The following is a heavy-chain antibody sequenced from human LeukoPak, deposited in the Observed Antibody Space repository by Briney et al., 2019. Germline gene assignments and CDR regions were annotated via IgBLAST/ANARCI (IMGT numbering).Heavy chain of an antibody. V-gene: IGHV3-21*01. D-gene: IGHD3-9*01. CDR3: AREGTYYDILTGYYQLNWFDP. J-gene: IGHJ5*02. CDR2: ICSSSSYI. Sequence: GGSLRLSCAASGSTFSCYSMNWVRQAPGKGLEWASSICSSSSYIYYADSVKGRFTISRDNAKNSLYLQMNSLRAEDTAVYYCAREGTYYDILTGYYQLNWFDPWGQGTLVTVSS. CDR1: GSTFSCYS.